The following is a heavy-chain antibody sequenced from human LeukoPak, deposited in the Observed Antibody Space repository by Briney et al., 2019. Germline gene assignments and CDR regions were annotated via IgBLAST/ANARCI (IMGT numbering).Heavy chain of an antibody. Sequence: GGSLRLSCAASGFTFSSYWMYWVRQAPGKGLVWVSRINSDGSSTSYADSVKGRFTISRDNAKNTLYLQMNSLRAEDTAVYYCAREAFYCSGGNYYSGYFDYWGQGTLVTVSS. J-gene: IGHJ4*02. V-gene: IGHV3-74*01. CDR1: GFTFSSYW. D-gene: IGHD2-15*01. CDR2: INSDGSST. CDR3: AREAFYCSGGNYYSGYFDY.